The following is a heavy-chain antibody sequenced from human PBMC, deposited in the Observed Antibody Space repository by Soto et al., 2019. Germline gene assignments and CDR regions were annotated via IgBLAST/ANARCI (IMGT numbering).Heavy chain of an antibody. D-gene: IGHD2-15*01. CDR1: GCSISSGGYY. Sequence: PSETLSLTCTVSGCSISSGGYYLSWIRQHPGKGLEWIGYIYYSGSTYYNPFLKSRVTISVDTSKNQFSLKLSSVTAADTAVYYCARGGIHDYWGQGTLVTVSS. V-gene: IGHV4-31*03. J-gene: IGHJ4*02. CDR3: ARGGIHDY. CDR2: IYYSGST.